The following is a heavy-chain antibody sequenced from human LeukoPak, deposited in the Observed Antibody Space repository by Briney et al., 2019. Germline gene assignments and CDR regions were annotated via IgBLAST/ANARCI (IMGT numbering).Heavy chain of an antibody. J-gene: IGHJ4*02. D-gene: IGHD3-9*01. Sequence: GASVKVSCKASGYTFTGFHMHWVRQAPGQGLEWMGWINPNSGATEYAQKFQGRVTMTRDTSISTAYMELSRLRSDDTAVYYCARVRRSALRYFDWSFDYWGQGTLVTVSS. CDR2: INPNSGAT. V-gene: IGHV1-2*02. CDR3: ARVRRSALRYFDWSFDY. CDR1: GYTFTGFH.